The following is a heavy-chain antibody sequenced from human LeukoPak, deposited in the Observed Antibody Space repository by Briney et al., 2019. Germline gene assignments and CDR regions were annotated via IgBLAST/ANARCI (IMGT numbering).Heavy chain of an antibody. Sequence: SETLSLTCIVSGGSINYYYWSWIRQPPGKGLEWIGYIYYSGSTNYNPSLRSRVGMSVDTSTNHFSLELRSVTAADTAVYYCARLGSYFDYWGQGALVTVSS. CDR1: GGSINYYY. D-gene: IGHD3-16*01. CDR3: ARLGSYFDY. CDR2: IYYSGST. V-gene: IGHV4-59*08. J-gene: IGHJ4*02.